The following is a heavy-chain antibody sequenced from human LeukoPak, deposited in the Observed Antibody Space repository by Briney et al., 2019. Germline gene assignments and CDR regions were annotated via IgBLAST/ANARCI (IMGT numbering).Heavy chain of an antibody. CDR3: ARGVAPEPDNIVVVVAATHDGFDI. Sequence: SETLSLTCAVSGGSISSSNWWSWVRQPPGKGLEWIGEIYHSGNTNYNPSLKSRVTISVDTSKNQFSLKLSSVTAADTAVYYCARGVAPEPDNIVVVVAATHDGFDIWGQGTMVTVSS. CDR2: IYHSGNT. J-gene: IGHJ3*02. D-gene: IGHD2-15*01. V-gene: IGHV4-4*02. CDR1: GGSISSSNW.